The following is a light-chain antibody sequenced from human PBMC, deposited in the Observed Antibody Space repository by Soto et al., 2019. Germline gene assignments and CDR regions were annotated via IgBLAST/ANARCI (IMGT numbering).Light chain of an antibody. CDR2: EVS. CDR1: SSDVGDYNY. CDR3: SSYASSSTLV. J-gene: IGLJ1*01. V-gene: IGLV2-8*01. Sequence: QSVLTQPRSASSSPGHSVTISCTGTSSDVGDYNYVSWYQQHPGKAPKLMIYEVSKRPSGVPDRFSGSKSGNTASLTVSGLQAEDEADYYCSSYASSSTLVFGTGTKVTVL.